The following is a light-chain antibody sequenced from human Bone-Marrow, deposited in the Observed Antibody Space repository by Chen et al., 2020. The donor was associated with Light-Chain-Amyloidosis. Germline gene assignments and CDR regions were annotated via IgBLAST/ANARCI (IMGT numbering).Light chain of an antibody. J-gene: IGKJ3*01. CDR3: MQALQGPFT. Sequence: DIVMTQSPLSLPVTPGEPASISCRSSQSLLHSNGNTYLDWFLQKPCQSPQLLISFGSNRASGVPDRFSGSGSGTDFTLKISRVEAEDVGVYYCMQALQGPFTFGPGTKVDIK. CDR2: FGS. CDR1: QSLLHSNGNTY. V-gene: IGKV2-28*01.